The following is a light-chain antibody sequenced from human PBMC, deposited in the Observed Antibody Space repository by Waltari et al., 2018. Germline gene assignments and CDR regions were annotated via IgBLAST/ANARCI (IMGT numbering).Light chain of an antibody. CDR1: SRDVGGYYS. Sequence: QSALTQPPSASGSPGQSVPISCTGTSRDVGGYYSVSWYQQHPGKAPKLMIYQVSKRPSGVPDRFSGSKSGNTASLTVSGLRAEDEADYYCSSYAGNNNVVFGGGTKLTVL. J-gene: IGLJ2*01. CDR3: SSYAGNNNVV. V-gene: IGLV2-8*01. CDR2: QVS.